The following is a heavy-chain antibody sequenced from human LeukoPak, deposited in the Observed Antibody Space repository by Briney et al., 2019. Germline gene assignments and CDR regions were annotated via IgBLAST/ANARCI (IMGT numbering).Heavy chain of an antibody. CDR2: IYYSGST. Sequence: PSETLSLTCTVSGGSISSYYWSWIRQPPGKGLEWIGYIYYSGSTNYNPSLKSRVTISVDTSKNQFSLKLSSVTAAATAVYYCARGRYSYGGAVGDYFDYWGQGTLVTVSS. D-gene: IGHD5-18*01. V-gene: IGHV4-59*01. CDR3: ARGRYSYGGAVGDYFDY. J-gene: IGHJ4*02. CDR1: GGSISSYY.